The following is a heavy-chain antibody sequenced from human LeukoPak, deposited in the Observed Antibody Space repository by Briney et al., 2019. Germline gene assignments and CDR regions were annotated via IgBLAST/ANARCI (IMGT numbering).Heavy chain of an antibody. CDR1: GFTFSSYG. Sequence: GGSLRLSRAASGFTFSSYGMHWVRQAPGKGLEWVAVISYDGSNKYYADSVKGRFTISRDNSKNTLYLQMNSLRAEDTAVYYCAKGEGSSGWYYYYYGMDVWGQGTTVTVSS. J-gene: IGHJ6*02. V-gene: IGHV3-30*18. D-gene: IGHD6-19*01. CDR3: AKGEGSSGWYYYYYGMDV. CDR2: ISYDGSNK.